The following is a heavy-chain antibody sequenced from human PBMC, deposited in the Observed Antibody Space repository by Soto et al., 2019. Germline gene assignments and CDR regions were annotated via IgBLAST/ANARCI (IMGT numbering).Heavy chain of an antibody. J-gene: IGHJ4*02. D-gene: IGHD3-3*01. V-gene: IGHV3-33*01. CDR1: GFTFSSYG. CDR2: IWYDGSNK. CDR3: ARDEEVTIFGVVTRPAFDY. Sequence: QVQLVESGGGVVQPGRSLRLSCAASGFTFSSYGMHWVRQAPGKGLEWVAVIWYDGSNKYYADSVKGRFTISRDNSKNTLYLQMNSLRAEDTAVYYCARDEEVTIFGVVTRPAFDYWGQGTLVTVSS.